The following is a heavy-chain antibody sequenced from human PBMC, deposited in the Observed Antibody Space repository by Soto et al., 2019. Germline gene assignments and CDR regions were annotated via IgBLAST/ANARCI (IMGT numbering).Heavy chain of an antibody. CDR3: AADSPAGTYYYYYYGMDV. D-gene: IGHD6-13*01. CDR1: GFTFTSSA. V-gene: IGHV1-58*01. Sequence: SVKVSCKASGFTFTSSAVQWVRQARGQRLEWIGWIVVGSGNTNYAQKFQERVTITRDMSTSTAYMELSSLRSEDTAVYYCAADSPAGTYYYYYYGMDVWCQGTTVNVSS. CDR2: IVVGSGNT. J-gene: IGHJ6*02.